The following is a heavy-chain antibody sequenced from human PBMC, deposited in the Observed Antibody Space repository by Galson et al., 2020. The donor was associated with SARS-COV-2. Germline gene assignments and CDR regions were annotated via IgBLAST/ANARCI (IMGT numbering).Heavy chain of an antibody. Sequence: GGSLRLSCAASGFIFSNYGMTWVRQAPGKGLEWVSFISASAISTFYADSVKGRFTISRDNSKNTQYLQMNSLRAEDTAVYYCAKWDVEMGFHYWGQGALVTVSS. CDR1: GFIFSNYG. V-gene: IGHV3-23*01. D-gene: IGHD1-26*01. CDR3: AKWDVEMGFHY. J-gene: IGHJ4*02. CDR2: ISASAIST.